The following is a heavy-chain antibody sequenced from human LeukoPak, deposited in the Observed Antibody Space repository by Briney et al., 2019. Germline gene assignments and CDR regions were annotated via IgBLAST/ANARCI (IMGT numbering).Heavy chain of an antibody. V-gene: IGHV4-39*01. CDR2: IYFSGST. J-gene: IGHJ4*02. CDR1: GDSINNSGDY. D-gene: IGHD1-26*01. Sequence: PSETLSLTCTVSGDSINNSGDYWGWIRQPPGKGLEWIGSIYFSGSTYYNPSLKSRVTVSADTSKNQFSLKLNSVTAADTAVYHCARHIRSGSYVFDCWGQGILVTVSS. CDR3: ARHIRSGSYVFDC.